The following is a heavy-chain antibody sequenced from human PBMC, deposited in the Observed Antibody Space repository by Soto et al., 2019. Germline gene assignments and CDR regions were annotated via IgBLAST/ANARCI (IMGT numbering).Heavy chain of an antibody. Sequence: ETLSLTCAVYGGSFSGYYWSWIRQPPGKGLEWIGEINHSGSTNYNPSLKSRVTISVDTPKSQFSLKLSSVTAADTAVYYCARRYFDWLLWGRGWFDPWGQGTLVTV. D-gene: IGHD3-9*01. V-gene: IGHV4-34*01. CDR3: ARRYFDWLLWGRGWFDP. CDR1: GGSFSGYY. CDR2: INHSGST. J-gene: IGHJ5*02.